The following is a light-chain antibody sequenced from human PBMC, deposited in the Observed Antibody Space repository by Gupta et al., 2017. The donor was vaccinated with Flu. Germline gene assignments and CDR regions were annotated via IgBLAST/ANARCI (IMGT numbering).Light chain of an antibody. CDR3: QQSGTSPIT. Sequence: ERATLSCRASQSVSSSYLAWYQQKIGQAPRLLIYGASTRATGIPDNFSGSGSGTDFTLTISRLEPEDFGVYFCQQSGTSPITFGQGTRLEIK. V-gene: IGKV3-20*01. CDR2: GAS. J-gene: IGKJ5*01. CDR1: QSVSSSY.